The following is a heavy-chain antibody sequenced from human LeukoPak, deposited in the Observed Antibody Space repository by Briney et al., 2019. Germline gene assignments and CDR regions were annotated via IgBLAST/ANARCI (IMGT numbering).Heavy chain of an antibody. CDR1: GYTFTGYF. J-gene: IGHJ3*02. CDR3: ASRLQNYYDSSGYYVDAFDI. V-gene: IGHV1-2*02. Sequence: GASVKVSCKASGYTFTGYFIHWVRQAPGQGLEWMGWINPNSGDTKYRQNFQGRVTMTRDTSISTTYMELSRLSSDDTAVYYCASRLQNYYDSSGYYVDAFDIWGQGTMVTVSS. D-gene: IGHD3-22*01. CDR2: INPNSGDT.